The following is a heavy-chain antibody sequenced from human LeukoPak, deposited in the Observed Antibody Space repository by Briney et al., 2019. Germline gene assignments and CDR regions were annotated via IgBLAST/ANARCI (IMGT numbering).Heavy chain of an antibody. CDR1: GGSFSGYY. D-gene: IGHD6-6*01. J-gene: IGHJ4*02. V-gene: IGHV4-34*01. CDR2: INHSGST. Sequence: SETLSLTCAVYGGSFSGYYWSWIRQPPGKGLEWIGEINHSGSTNYNPSLKSRVTISVDTSKNQFSLKLSSVTAADTAVYYCARAARQYYFDHWGQGTLVTVSS. CDR3: ARAARQYYFDH.